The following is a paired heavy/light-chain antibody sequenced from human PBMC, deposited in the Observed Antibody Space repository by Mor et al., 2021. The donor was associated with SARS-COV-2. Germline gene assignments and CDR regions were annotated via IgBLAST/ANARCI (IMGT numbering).Heavy chain of an antibody. J-gene: IGHJ4*02. V-gene: IGHV1-3*01. D-gene: IGHD3-16*02. CDR1: GYTFTNYA. CDR3: ARGYYDYVWGSYRYLDY. Sequence: QVQLVQSGAEVKKPGASVKVSCKASGYTFTNYAIHWVRQAPGQRLQWLGWINAGNGDTRYSQTFQGRVTITRDTSASTVYMELSSLRSEDTAVYYCARGYYDYVWGSYRYLDYWGQGTLVTVSS. CDR2: INAGNGDT.
Light chain of an antibody. CDR2: WAS. Sequence: DIVMTQSPDSLAVSLGERATINCKSSQSILYSSNNANYLAWYQQKPGQPPKLIIYWASTRESGVPDRFSGSGSGTDFTLTISSLQAEDVAVYYCQQYYTTPWTFGQGTKVEIK. CDR1: QSILYSSNNANY. CDR3: QQYYTTPWT. V-gene: IGKV4-1*01. J-gene: IGKJ1*01.